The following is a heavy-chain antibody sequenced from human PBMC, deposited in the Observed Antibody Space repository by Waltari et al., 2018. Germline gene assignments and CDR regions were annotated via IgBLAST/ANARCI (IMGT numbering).Heavy chain of an antibody. CDR3: ARRIAATPDRSYYYYYYMDV. D-gene: IGHD2-15*01. CDR1: GYSFTSYW. Sequence: EVQLVQSGAEVKKPGESLKISCKGSGYSFTSYWIGWVRQMPGKGLEWMGIIYPGDSDTRYSPSFQGQVTISADKSISTAYLQWSSLKASDTAMYYCARRIAATPDRSYYYYYYMDVWGKGTTVTVSS. J-gene: IGHJ6*03. V-gene: IGHV5-51*01. CDR2: IYPGDSDT.